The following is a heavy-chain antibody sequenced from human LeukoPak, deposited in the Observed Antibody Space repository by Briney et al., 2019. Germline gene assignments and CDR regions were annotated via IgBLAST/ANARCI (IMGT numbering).Heavy chain of an antibody. J-gene: IGHJ4*02. CDR3: ARGYYDSSGYLDY. Sequence: ASVKVSCKASGYTFTSYDINWVRQATGQGLEWMGWMNPNSGNTGYAQKFQGRVTITTDESTSTAYMELSSLRSEDTAVYYCARGYYDSSGYLDYWGQGTLVTVSS. CDR2: MNPNSGNT. V-gene: IGHV1-8*03. D-gene: IGHD3-22*01. CDR1: GYTFTSYD.